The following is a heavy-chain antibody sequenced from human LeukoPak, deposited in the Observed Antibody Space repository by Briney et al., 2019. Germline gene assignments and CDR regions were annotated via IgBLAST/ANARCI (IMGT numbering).Heavy chain of an antibody. CDR2: ISAYNGNT. J-gene: IGHJ3*02. Sequence: ASVTVSCKASGYTFTSYGISWVRQAPGQGLEWMGLISAYNGNTNYAQKLQGRVTMTTDTSTSTAYMELRSLRSDDTAVYYCARDPPGGDDAFDIWGQGTMVTVSS. CDR1: GYTFTSYG. D-gene: IGHD7-27*01. V-gene: IGHV1-18*01. CDR3: ARDPPGGDDAFDI.